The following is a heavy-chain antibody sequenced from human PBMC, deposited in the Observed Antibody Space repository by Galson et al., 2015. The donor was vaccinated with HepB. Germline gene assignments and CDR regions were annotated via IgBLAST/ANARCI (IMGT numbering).Heavy chain of an antibody. CDR2: ISAYNGST. CDR3: AREDRPIFGVVTDFDY. Sequence: SVKVSCKASGYTFTSYGISWVRQAPGQGLEWIGWISAYNGSTNYAQKLQGRVTMTTDTSTSTAYMELRSLRSDDTAVYYCAREDRPIFGVVTDFDYWGQGTLVTVSS. J-gene: IGHJ4*02. CDR1: GYTFTSYG. V-gene: IGHV1-18*01. D-gene: IGHD3-3*01.